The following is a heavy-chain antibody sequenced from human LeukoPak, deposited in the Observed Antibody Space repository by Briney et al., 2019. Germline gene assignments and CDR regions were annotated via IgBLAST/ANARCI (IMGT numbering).Heavy chain of an antibody. CDR3: ASEVPRTSRFDH. J-gene: IGHJ4*02. CDR2: LYPGGDRA. CDR1: GLTLTTIY. Sequence: GASVKVSCKASGLTLTTIYMHWVRQAPGQGLERMAVLYPGGDRAIYAQRFQGRLTLTRDTSTNTVYMEVSSLAPEDTAVYYCASEVPRTSRFDHWGQGTLVTVSS. V-gene: IGHV1-46*01. D-gene: IGHD2-8*01.